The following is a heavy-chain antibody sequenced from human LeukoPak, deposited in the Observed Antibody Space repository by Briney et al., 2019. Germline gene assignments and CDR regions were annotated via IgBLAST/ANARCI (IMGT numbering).Heavy chain of an antibody. CDR3: ARFSLPGWGAFDI. CDR1: GGSISSYY. V-gene: IGHV4-59*01. CDR2: IYYSGST. J-gene: IGHJ3*02. Sequence: SETLSLTCTVSGGSISSYYWSWIRQPPGKGLEWIGYIYYSGSTNYNPSLKSRVTISVDTSKNQFSLKLSSVTAADTAVYYCARFSLPGWGAFDIWGQGTMVTVSS. D-gene: IGHD3-16*01.